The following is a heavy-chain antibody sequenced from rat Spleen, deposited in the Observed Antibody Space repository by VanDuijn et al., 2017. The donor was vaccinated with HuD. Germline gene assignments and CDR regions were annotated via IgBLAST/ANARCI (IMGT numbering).Heavy chain of an antibody. V-gene: IGHV5-22*01. CDR2: ISYEGGST. Sequence: EVQLVESGGGLVQPGRSLKLSCAASGFTFSDYYMAWVRQVPKKGLEWVASISYEGGSTYYRDSVKGRFTISRDNAKSTLYLQMNSLRSEDTATYYCARPHSSLYVMDAWGQGASVTVSS. CDR1: GFTFSDYY. D-gene: IGHD1-2*01. J-gene: IGHJ4*01. CDR3: ARPHSSLYVMDA.